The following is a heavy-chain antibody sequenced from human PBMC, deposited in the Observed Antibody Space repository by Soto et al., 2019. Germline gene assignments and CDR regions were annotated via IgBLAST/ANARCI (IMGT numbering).Heavy chain of an antibody. CDR3: ARMKVDSYQFYYAMDV. V-gene: IGHV2-26*01. CDR1: GFSLTTGKMG. J-gene: IGHJ6*02. CDR2: IFSDNER. Sequence: GSGPTLVNPTETLTLTCTVSGFSLTTGKMGVSWIRQPTGKALEWLAHIFSDNERSYSTSLQGRLTISKDTSGSQVVLSMTNVDPVDTATYYCARMKVDSYQFYYAMDVWGQGTTVTVSS. D-gene: IGHD3-9*01.